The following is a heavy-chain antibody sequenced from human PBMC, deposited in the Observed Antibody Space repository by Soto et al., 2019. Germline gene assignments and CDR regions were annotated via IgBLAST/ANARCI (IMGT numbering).Heavy chain of an antibody. J-gene: IGHJ6*02. CDR2: MSSGGSAI. CDR3: ARDFGPTSGYHFYSMDV. CDR1: GFNVDSFE. V-gene: IGHV3-48*03. D-gene: IGHD3-22*01. Sequence: GGSLRLSCAASGFNVDSFEMSWVRQPQGKGLQWLSSMSSGGSAIHYADSVKGRFTISRDSANNTLYLQINTLRAEDTAVYYCARDFGPTSGYHFYSMDVWGQGTTVTVS.